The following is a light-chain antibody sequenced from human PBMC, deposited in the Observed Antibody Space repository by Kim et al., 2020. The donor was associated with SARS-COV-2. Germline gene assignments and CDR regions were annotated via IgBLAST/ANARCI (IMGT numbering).Light chain of an antibody. CDR1: SSNIGSNT. CDR3: ATWDDSLHGWV. J-gene: IGLJ3*02. Sequence: ELTQPPSASGTPGQRVTISCSGSSSNIGSNTVNWYQQLPGTAPKLLIYSNNQRPSGVPDRFSGSKSGTSASLAISGLQSEDEADYYCATWDDSLHGWVFGGGTQLTVL. CDR2: SNN. V-gene: IGLV1-44*01.